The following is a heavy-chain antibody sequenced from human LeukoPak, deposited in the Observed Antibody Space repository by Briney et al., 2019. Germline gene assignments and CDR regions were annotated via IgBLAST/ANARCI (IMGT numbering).Heavy chain of an antibody. J-gene: IGHJ4*02. V-gene: IGHV4-39*07. D-gene: IGHD2-15*01. CDR2: IHYSGTT. CDR1: SGSISSSSYT. CDR3: VRDRGYCDGGTCHIFDS. Sequence: SETLSLTCTVSSGSISSSSYTWAWIRQPPGKGLEWIGNIHYSGTTKYNPSLKSRVTISVDKSNSQFSLKVTSVTAADTAVYYCVRDRGYCDGGTCHIFDSWGQGILVTVSS.